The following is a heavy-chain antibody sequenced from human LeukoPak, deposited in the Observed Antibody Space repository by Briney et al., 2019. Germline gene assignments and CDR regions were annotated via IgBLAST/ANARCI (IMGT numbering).Heavy chain of an antibody. Sequence: GGSLRLSCAASGFTFSSSWMHWVRQAPAKGLVWVSRINSDGSSTTYADSVKGRFTISRDNAKNTLYLQMNSLRAEDTAVYYCARAAVIAGGSAYWGEGTLVTVSS. D-gene: IGHD6-13*01. V-gene: IGHV3-74*01. J-gene: IGHJ4*02. CDR3: ARAAVIAGGSAY. CDR2: INSDGSST. CDR1: GFTFSSSW.